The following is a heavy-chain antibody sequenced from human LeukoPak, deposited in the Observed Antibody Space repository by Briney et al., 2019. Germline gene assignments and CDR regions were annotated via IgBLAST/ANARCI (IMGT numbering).Heavy chain of an antibody. J-gene: IGHJ4*02. CDR2: INESGKT. V-gene: IGHV4-34*01. Sequence: PSETLSLTCAVSNGSFTGYYWSWIRQSPGKGLEWIGEINESGKTNYNESLKSRVSISLDRPRNHFSLRLSAVTSADTAVYFCARVGWRVLDYWGQGILVSVSS. CDR1: NGSFTGYY. CDR3: ARVGWRVLDY. D-gene: IGHD6-19*01.